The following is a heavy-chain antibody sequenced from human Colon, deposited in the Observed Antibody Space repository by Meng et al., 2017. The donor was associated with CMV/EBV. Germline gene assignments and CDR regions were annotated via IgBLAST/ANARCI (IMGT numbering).Heavy chain of an antibody. J-gene: IGHJ5*02. CDR1: EGTFDTST. CDR3: ARVREAGFDL. V-gene: IGHV1-69*12. D-gene: IGHD1-26*01. Sequence: VQVVQSGAAVKNPCTAVEDSCTTSEGTFDTSTPDWGRQAPGKVLAWVGGTIPMLSSPSNAQKTRGRVTITADELVVKSICSEDTAVYYCARVREAGFDLWGQGTLVTVSS. CDR2: TIPMLSSP.